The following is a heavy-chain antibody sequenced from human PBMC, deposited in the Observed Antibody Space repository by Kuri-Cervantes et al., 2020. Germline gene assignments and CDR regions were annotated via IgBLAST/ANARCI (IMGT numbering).Heavy chain of an antibody. CDR3: ARGPDSTYSGSYLGYYYYYYGMDV. Sequence: GSLRLSCTVSGGSISSYYWSWIRQPPGKGLGWIGYIYYSGSTNYNPSLKSRVTISVDTSKNQFSLKLSSVTAADTAVYYCARGPDSTYSGSYLGYYYYYYGMDVWGQGTTVTVSS. J-gene: IGHJ6*02. V-gene: IGHV4-59*01. D-gene: IGHD1-26*01. CDR1: GGSISSYY. CDR2: IYYSGST.